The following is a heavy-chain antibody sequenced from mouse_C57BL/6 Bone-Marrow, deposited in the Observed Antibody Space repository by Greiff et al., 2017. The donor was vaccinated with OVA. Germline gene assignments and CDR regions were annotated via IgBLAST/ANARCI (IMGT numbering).Heavy chain of an antibody. CDR3: AREDGNWFAY. CDR1: GYTFTSYT. D-gene: IGHD2-1*01. J-gene: IGHJ3*01. CDR2: INPSSGYT. Sequence: VQLQQSGAELARPGASVKMSCKASGYTFTSYTMHWVKPRPGQGLEWIGYINPSSGYTKYNQKFKDKATLTADKSSSTAYMQLSSLTSEDSAVYYCAREDGNWFAYWGQGTLVTVSA. V-gene: IGHV1-4*01.